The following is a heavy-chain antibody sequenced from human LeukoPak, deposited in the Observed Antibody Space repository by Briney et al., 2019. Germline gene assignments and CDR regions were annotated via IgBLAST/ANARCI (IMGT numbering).Heavy chain of an antibody. CDR2: ISAYNGNT. D-gene: IGHD2-2*02. CDR1: GYTFTSYG. Sequence: ASVNVSCKASGYTFTSYGISWVRQAPGQGLAWMGWISAYNGNTNYAQKLQGRVTMTTDTSTSTAYMELRSLRSDDTAVYYCARVTIPIVVVPAAIRVPDYWGQGTLVTVSS. V-gene: IGHV1-18*01. CDR3: ARVTIPIVVVPAAIRVPDY. J-gene: IGHJ4*02.